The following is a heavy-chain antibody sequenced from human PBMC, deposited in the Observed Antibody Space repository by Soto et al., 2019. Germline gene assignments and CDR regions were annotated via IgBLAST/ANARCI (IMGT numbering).Heavy chain of an antibody. CDR1: GFTFSTYS. J-gene: IGHJ4*02. CDR2: ISSVSTTI. CDR3: ARESSSDWYNFDS. Sequence: GGSLRLSCAASGFTFSTYSMNWVRQAPGKGLEWVSYISSVSTTIDYADSVKGRFTISRDNAKKSLYLQMNSLGAEDTAVYYCARESSSDWYNFDSWGQGTLVTVSS. V-gene: IGHV3-48*01. D-gene: IGHD6-19*01.